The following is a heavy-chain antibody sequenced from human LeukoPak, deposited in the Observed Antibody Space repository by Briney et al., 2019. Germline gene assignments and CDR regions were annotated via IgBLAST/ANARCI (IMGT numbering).Heavy chain of an antibody. D-gene: IGHD6-13*01. Sequence: ASVKVSCKASGYTFTSYGISWVRQAPGQGLEWMGWISAYNGNTNYAQKLQGRVTMTADTSTSTAYMELRSLRSDDTAMYYCASVSCLTKQDTLNEAAGPYCLMGYYGMDVWDQGTTVTVSS. J-gene: IGHJ6*02. V-gene: IGHV1-18*01. CDR1: GYTFTSYG. CDR3: ASVSCLTKQDTLNEAAGPYCLMGYYGMDV. CDR2: ISAYNGNT.